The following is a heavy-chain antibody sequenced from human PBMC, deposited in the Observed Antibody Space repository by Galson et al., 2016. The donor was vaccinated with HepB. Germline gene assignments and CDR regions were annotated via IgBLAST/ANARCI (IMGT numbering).Heavy chain of an antibody. V-gene: IGHV4-34*01. D-gene: IGHD3-3*01. J-gene: IGHJ4*02. CDR2: INHGGST. CDR1: GGSFSGYY. CDR3: ARGGLRFLNWLSDEYDH. Sequence: SETLSLTCAVQGGSFSGYYWNWIRQTPGKGFEWIGEINHGGSTNYNPSLESRVTISIDTSRNQFSLNLTSVTAADTAVYYCARGGLRFLNWLSDEYDHWGQGTLVTVSS.